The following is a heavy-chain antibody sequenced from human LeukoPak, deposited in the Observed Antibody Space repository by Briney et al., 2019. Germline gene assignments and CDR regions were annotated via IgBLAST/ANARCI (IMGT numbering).Heavy chain of an antibody. J-gene: IGHJ6*02. CDR1: GFTFSSYA. CDR2: ISGSGGST. CDR3: ARYCGGDCYGMDV. D-gene: IGHD2-21*01. V-gene: IGHV3-23*01. Sequence: PGGSLRLPCAASGFTFSSYAMSWVRQAPGKGLEWVSAISGSGGSTYYADSVKGRFTISRDNSKNTLHLQMNSLRADDTAVYYCARYCGGDCYGMDVWGQGTTVTVSS.